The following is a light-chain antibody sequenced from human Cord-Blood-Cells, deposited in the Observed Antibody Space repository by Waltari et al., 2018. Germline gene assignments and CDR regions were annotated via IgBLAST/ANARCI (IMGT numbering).Light chain of an antibody. CDR2: GKN. CDR1: SLRSLQ. Sequence: SSELTQDPAVSVALGQTVRITCQGDSLRSLQASWYQQKPGQAPVLVIYGKNNRPSGIPDRFSGSSSGNTASLTITGAQAEDEADYYCNSRDSSGNHVVFGGGTKLTVL. V-gene: IGLV3-19*01. CDR3: NSRDSSGNHVV. J-gene: IGLJ2*01.